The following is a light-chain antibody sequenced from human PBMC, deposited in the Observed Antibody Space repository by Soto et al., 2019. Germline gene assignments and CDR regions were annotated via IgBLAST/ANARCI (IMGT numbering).Light chain of an antibody. Sequence: DIQMTQSPSTLSASVGDRVTITCRASQDISSWLAWYQQKPGKAPKLLIYATSSLQSGVPSRFSGSGSGTDFTLTISSLQPEDFATYYCQQANSFPITFGQGRRLEIK. CDR2: ATS. CDR1: QDISSW. V-gene: IGKV1-12*01. CDR3: QQANSFPIT. J-gene: IGKJ5*01.